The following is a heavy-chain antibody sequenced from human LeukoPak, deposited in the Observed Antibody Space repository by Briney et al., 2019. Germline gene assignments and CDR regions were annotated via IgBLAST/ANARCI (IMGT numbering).Heavy chain of an antibody. CDR3: ARFRDYGGYDAFDI. V-gene: IGHV4-59*01. CDR2: IYYSGST. CDR1: GGSISSYY. D-gene: IGHD4-23*01. Sequence: SETLSLTCTVSGGSISSYYWSLIRQPPWKGLEWIEYIYYSGSTNYNPSLKSRVTISVDMSKNQFSLKLSSVTAADTAVYYCARFRDYGGYDAFDIWGQGTMVTVSS. J-gene: IGHJ3*02.